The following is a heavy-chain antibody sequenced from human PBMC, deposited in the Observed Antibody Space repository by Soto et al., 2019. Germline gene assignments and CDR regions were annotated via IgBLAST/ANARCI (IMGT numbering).Heavy chain of an antibody. J-gene: IGHJ3*02. D-gene: IGHD2-2*01. CDR2: INHSGST. CDR1: GGSFSGYY. CDR3: ARPTALGGSVRPAATRRSAFDI. V-gene: IGHV4-34*01. Sequence: SETLSLTCAVYGGSFSGYYWSWIRQPPGKELEWIGEINHSGSTNYNPSLKSRVTISVDTSKNQFSLKLSSVTAADTAVYYCARPTALGGSVRPAATRRSAFDIWGQGTMVTVSS.